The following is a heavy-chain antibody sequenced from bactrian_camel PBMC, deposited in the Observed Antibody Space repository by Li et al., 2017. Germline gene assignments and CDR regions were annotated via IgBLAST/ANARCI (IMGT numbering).Heavy chain of an antibody. V-gene: IGHV3S68*01. Sequence: HVQLVESGGGSVQVGGSLRLSCAYSGRTYSYCMGWFRQAPGREREGVAVMYIPNDNIFYADSVKGRFTISQDRAKNTLYLQMKSPKLEGTAMYYCAAEYGSHGGVWDERDYGYWGQGTQVTVS. CDR2: MYIPNDNI. J-gene: IGHJ6*01. CDR1: GRTYSYC. CDR3: AAEYGSHGGVWDERDYGY. D-gene: IGHD5*01.